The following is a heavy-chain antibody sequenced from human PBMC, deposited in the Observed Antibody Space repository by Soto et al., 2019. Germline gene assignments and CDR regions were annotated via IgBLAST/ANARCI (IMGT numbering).Heavy chain of an antibody. CDR3: VRDDYYYGSGSYYSFY. Sequence: GGSLRLSCAASGFTFSSYSMNWVRQAPGKGLEWVSSIGSSSSYIYYADSVKGRFTISRDNAKNSLYLQMNSLRAEDTAVYYCVRDDYYYGSGSYYSFYWGQGTLVTVSS. J-gene: IGHJ4*02. V-gene: IGHV3-21*01. CDR1: GFTFSSYS. D-gene: IGHD3-10*01. CDR2: IGSSSSYI.